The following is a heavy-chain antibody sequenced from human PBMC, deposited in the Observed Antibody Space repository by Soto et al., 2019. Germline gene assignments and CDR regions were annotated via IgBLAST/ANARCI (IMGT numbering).Heavy chain of an antibody. CDR3: ARDFPDDYGDYVDY. V-gene: IGHV3-7*01. Sequence: VQLVESGGGLVQPGGSLRLSCAASGFTFSSYWMSWVRQAPGKGLEWVANIKQDGSEKYYVDSVKGRFTISRDNAKNSLYLRMNSLRAEDTAVYYCARDFPDDYGDYVDYWGQGTLVTVSS. D-gene: IGHD4-17*01. CDR2: IKQDGSEK. J-gene: IGHJ4*02. CDR1: GFTFSSYW.